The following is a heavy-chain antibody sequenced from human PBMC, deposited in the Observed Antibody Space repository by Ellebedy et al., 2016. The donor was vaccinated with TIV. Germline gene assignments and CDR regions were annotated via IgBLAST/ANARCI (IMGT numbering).Heavy chain of an antibody. D-gene: IGHD6-13*01. CDR1: GDSITSGVSY. J-gene: IGHJ4*02. V-gene: IGHV4-39*01. CDR3: ARQVRIAAGGQFDF. Sequence: SETLSLTCTVSGDSITSGVSYWAWIRQPPGKGLEWIGSIYYSGSTYSNPSLKSRVTISVDTSKNQFSLNLNSVTAAVTAVYYCARQVRIAAGGQFDFWGQGTQVTVSS. CDR2: IYYSGST.